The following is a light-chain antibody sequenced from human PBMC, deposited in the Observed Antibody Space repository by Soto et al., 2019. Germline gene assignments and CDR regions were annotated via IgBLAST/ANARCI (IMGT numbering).Light chain of an antibody. CDR3: GTWDSSLSAVV. CDR2: DNN. CDR1: SSNIGNNY. V-gene: IGLV1-51*01. Sequence: QSVLTQPPSVSEAPGQKVTISCSGSSSNIGNNYVSWYQQLPRTAPKLLIYDNNNRPSGIPDRFSGSKSGTSATLGITGLQTGDEADYFCGTWDSSLSAVVFGGGTKLTVL. J-gene: IGLJ2*01.